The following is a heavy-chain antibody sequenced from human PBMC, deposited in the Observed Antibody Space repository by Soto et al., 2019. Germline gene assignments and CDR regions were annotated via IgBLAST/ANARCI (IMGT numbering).Heavy chain of an antibody. Sequence: EAQLVESGGDLVQPGGSLRLSCAGSGFSFSSYEMNWVRQAPGKGLEWVSYISSSGSDIYYADSVKARFTISRDNAQNFLYLQMISLRAEDTAVYYCASLSVSYGFDPWGQGTLVTVSS. CDR1: GFSFSSYE. CDR3: ASLSVSYGFDP. D-gene: IGHD1-26*01. V-gene: IGHV3-48*03. CDR2: ISSSGSDI. J-gene: IGHJ5*02.